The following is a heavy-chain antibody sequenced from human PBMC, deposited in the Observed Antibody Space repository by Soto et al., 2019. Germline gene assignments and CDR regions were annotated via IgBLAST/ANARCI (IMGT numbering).Heavy chain of an antibody. CDR2: ISAYNGDT. V-gene: IGHV1-18*01. CDR1: GYSFTNYG. CDR3: ARDRGVAPPVAGNTHYYYYMDV. Sequence: QDQLVQSGGEVKKPGASVKVSCKASGYSFTNYGITWVRQAPGQGFEWMGWISAYNGDTNYAQKLQGRVTMTTDASTSSAYLGLRSLRSDDPAVYYCARDRGVAPPVAGNTHYYYYMDVCGKGPTVTVSS. J-gene: IGHJ6*03. D-gene: IGHD6-19*01.